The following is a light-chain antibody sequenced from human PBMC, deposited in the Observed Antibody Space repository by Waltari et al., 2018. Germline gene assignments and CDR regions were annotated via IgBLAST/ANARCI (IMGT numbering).Light chain of an antibody. Sequence: IVFTQSPGHLSLSPGGRDTLACRASQSVSRTLAWYQQKPGQAPKLLIYDAPTRAIGSPDRFSGGGSGTDFSLTIGRLEPEDFAVYYCHHYVRLPVTFGQGTTVEIK. CDR3: HHYVRLPVT. CDR2: DAP. V-gene: IGKV3-20*01. CDR1: QSVSRT. J-gene: IGKJ1*01.